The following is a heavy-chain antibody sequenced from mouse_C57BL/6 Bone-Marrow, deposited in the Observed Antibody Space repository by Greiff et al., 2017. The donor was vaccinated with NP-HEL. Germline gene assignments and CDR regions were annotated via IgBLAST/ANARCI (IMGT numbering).Heavy chain of an antibody. D-gene: IGHD1-1*01. CDR2: ISSGGSYT. J-gene: IGHJ1*03. V-gene: IGHV5-6*02. CDR3: ARRGYGSSLPYFDV. Sequence: EVMLVESGGDLVKPGGSLKLSCAASGFTFSSYGMSWVRQTPDKRLEWVATISSGGSYTYYPDSVKGRFTISRDNAKNTLYLQMSSLKSEDTAMYYCARRGYGSSLPYFDVWGTGTTVTVSS. CDR1: GFTFSSYG.